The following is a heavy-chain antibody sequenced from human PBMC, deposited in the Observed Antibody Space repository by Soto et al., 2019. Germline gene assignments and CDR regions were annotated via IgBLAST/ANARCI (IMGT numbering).Heavy chain of an antibody. CDR3: AQEGGTLGTSASYGFDY. J-gene: IGHJ4*02. Sequence: QVQLVESGGGVVQPGGSLRLSCAASGFSFSSYGIHWVRQAPGKGLEWVAVVSNEGSIQYYADSVKGRFTISRDNSENPVFLQMDSLRSWDTAVYYCAQEGGTLGTSASYGFDYWGQGSRVTVSS. CDR1: GFSFSSYG. V-gene: IGHV3-30*18. D-gene: IGHD3-16*01. CDR2: VSNEGSIQ.